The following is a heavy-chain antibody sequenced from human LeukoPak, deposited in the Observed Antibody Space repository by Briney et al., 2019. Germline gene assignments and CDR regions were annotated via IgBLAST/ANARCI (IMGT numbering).Heavy chain of an antibody. CDR3: ARDNSASGSLDY. D-gene: IGHD3-10*01. J-gene: IGHJ4*02. CDR2: ISSSSSYI. Sequence: GGSLRLSCAVSGCTFSSYSMNWVRQAPGKGLEWVSSISSSSSYIYYADSVKGRFTISRDNAKNSLYLQMNSLRVEDTAVYYCARDNSASGSLDYWGQWALVTVSS. V-gene: IGHV3-21*01. CDR1: GCTFSSYS.